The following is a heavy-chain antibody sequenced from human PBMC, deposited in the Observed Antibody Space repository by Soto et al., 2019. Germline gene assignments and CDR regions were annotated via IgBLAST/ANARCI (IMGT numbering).Heavy chain of an antibody. V-gene: IGHV3-23*01. CDR3: AKVLSKNYYYPFDF. Sequence: GGSLRLSCAASGFTFSNAWMSWVRQAPGKGLEWVSTISGGSSVTYYGDSVKGRFTISRDNAEKTLFLQLNRLSAEDTATYYCAKVLSKNYYYPFDFWGQGTQVTVSS. D-gene: IGHD3-10*01. CDR1: GFTFSNAW. J-gene: IGHJ4*02. CDR2: ISGGSSVT.